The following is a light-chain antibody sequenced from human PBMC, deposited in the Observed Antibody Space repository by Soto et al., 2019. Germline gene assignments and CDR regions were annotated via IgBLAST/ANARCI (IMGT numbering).Light chain of an antibody. J-gene: IGLJ2*01. Sequence: QSALTQPPSASGSPGQSVTISCTGTSSDVGGYNYVSWYQQHPGKAPKLMIYEVSKRPSGVPDRFSGSKSGNTASLTVSGLQAEDEADYYCISYAGSNNQRVFGGGTKVTVL. CDR3: ISYAGSNNQRV. V-gene: IGLV2-8*01. CDR2: EVS. CDR1: SSDVGGYNY.